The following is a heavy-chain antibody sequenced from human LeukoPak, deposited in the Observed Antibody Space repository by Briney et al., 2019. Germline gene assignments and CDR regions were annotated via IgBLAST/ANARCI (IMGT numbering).Heavy chain of an antibody. Sequence: ASVTLACKPSNYTFTDYPITWVRQVPEQGLEWMGWISTRNGETHYARRFQGRATMTTDTFASTVYIEVRSLTSDDTALYYCARESGSGSYFYFDYWGPGTLVTVSS. J-gene: IGHJ4*02. D-gene: IGHD3-10*01. CDR3: ARESGSGSYFYFDY. CDR2: ISTRNGET. CDR1: NYTFTDYP. V-gene: IGHV1-18*01.